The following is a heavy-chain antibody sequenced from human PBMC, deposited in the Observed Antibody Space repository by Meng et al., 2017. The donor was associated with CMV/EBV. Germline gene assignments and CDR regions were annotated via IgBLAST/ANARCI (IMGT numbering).Heavy chain of an antibody. D-gene: IGHD3-10*01. CDR3: ARQIPNYYGSGSYYRLGWFDP. CDR1: GYSFTSYW. V-gene: IGHV5-51*01. J-gene: IGHJ5*02. CDR2: IYPGDSDT. Sequence: QVSCKGSGYSFTSYWIGWVRQLPGKGLEWMGIIYPGDSDTRYSPSFQGQVTISADKSISTAYLQWSSLKASDTAMYYCARQIPNYYGSGSYYRLGWFDPWGQGTLVTVSS.